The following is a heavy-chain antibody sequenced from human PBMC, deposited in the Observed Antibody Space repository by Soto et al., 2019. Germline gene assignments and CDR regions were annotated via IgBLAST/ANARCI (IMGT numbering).Heavy chain of an antibody. CDR3: ARAHPSVDKATVTGPRRDFDI. CDR1: GGTFSSYA. D-gene: IGHD5-18*01. CDR2: IIPIFGTA. V-gene: IGHV1-69*06. Sequence: SVKVSCKASGGTFSSYAISWVRQAPGQGLEWMGGIIPIFGTANYAQKFQGRVTITADKSTSTAYMELSSLRSEDTAVYYCARAHPSVDKATVTGPRRDFDISGPGTNVTV. J-gene: IGHJ3*02.